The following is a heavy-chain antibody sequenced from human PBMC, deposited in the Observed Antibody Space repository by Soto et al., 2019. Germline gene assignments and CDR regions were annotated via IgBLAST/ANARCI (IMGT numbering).Heavy chain of an antibody. Sequence: GGSLRLSCAASGCTFSSYWMHCVRQAPGKGLVWVTRINSDASSTNYADSVKGRFTVSRDNAKNTLYLQMNSLRAEDTAVYYCARDPAMGLFDYWGQGTLVTVSS. CDR1: GCTFSSYW. J-gene: IGHJ4*02. CDR2: INSDASST. CDR3: ARDPAMGLFDY. V-gene: IGHV3-74*01.